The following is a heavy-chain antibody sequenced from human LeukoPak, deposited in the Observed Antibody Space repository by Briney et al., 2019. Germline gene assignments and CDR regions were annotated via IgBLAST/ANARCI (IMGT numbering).Heavy chain of an antibody. V-gene: IGHV4-59*01. CDR1: GGSTSSYY. D-gene: IGHD2-15*01. J-gene: IGHJ5*02. CDR3: ARVLRYCSGGSCSNWFDP. Sequence: SETLSLTCTVSGGSTSSYYWSWIRQPPGKGLEWIGYIYYSGSTNYNPSLKSRVTISVDTSKNQFSLKLSSVTAADTAVYYCARVLRYCSGGSCSNWFDPRGQGTLVTVSS. CDR2: IYYSGST.